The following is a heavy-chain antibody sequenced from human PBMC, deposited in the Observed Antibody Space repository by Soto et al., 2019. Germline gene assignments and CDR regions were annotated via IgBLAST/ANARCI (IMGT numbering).Heavy chain of an antibody. CDR1: GGSINSDGYY. V-gene: IGHV4-30-4*08. D-gene: IGHD2-21*02. J-gene: IGHJ5*02. CDR3: ARAMVVTQNWFDP. CDR2: IYYSGTT. Sequence: SETLSLTCTVSGGSINSDGYYWSWSRQHPGKGLEFIGYIYYSGTTYYNPSLRGRVSISVDTSKNQFSLKLSSVTAADTAVYYCARAMVVTQNWFDPWGQGTLVTVSS.